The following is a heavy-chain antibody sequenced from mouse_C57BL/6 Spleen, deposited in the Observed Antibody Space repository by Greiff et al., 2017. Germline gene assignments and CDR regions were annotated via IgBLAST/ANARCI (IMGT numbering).Heavy chain of an antibody. V-gene: IGHV5-6*01. D-gene: IGHD1-1*01. J-gene: IGHJ2*01. CDR3: ARPSVIYYFDY. CDR1: GFTFSSYG. CDR2: VSSGGSYT. Sequence: EVKLVESGGDLVKPGGSLKLSCAASGFTFSSYGMSWVRQTPDKRLEWVATVSSGGSYTYYPAMMKVRFTISRDNTKNTLYLQMSSLKSEDTAMYYCARPSVIYYFDYWGQGTTLTVSS.